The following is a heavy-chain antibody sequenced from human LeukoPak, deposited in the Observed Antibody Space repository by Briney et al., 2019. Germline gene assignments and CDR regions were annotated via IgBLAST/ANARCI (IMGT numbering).Heavy chain of an antibody. D-gene: IGHD3-9*01. Sequence: SETLSITCAVYGGTFSSYYWSWIRQPPGKRLEWIGEINHSGRTNYNPSLKSRVTISVDTSKNQLSLKLSSVTAADTAVYYCARVLGSQGDILTGRESNWFDPWGQGTLVTVSS. CDR2: INHSGRT. V-gene: IGHV4-34*01. CDR3: ARVLGSQGDILTGRESNWFDP. J-gene: IGHJ5*02. CDR1: GGTFSSYY.